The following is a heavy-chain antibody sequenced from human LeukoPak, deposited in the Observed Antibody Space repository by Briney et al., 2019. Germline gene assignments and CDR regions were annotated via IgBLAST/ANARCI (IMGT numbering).Heavy chain of an antibody. D-gene: IGHD5-12*01. J-gene: IGHJ4*02. CDR2: IIPILGIA. CDR3: ARDGGSEYSGYAGD. CDR1: GGTFSSYA. V-gene: IGHV1-69*04. Sequence: GASVKVPCKASGGTFSSYAISWVRQAPGQGLEWMGRIIPILGIANYAQKFQGRVTITADKSTSTAYMELSSLRSEDTAVYYCARDGGSEYSGYAGDWGQGTLVTVSS.